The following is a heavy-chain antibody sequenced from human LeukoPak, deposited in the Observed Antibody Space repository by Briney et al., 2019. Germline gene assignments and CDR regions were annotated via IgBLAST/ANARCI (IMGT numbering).Heavy chain of an antibody. D-gene: IGHD2-15*01. J-gene: IGHJ3*02. CDR1: EFTFPMSW. CDR3: ARHRSGGSQDDAFDI. V-gene: IGHV3-7*01. CDR2: IKQDGSGK. Sequence: GGSLRLSCAAPEFTFPMSWMSWVRQAPGKGLEWVADIKQDGSGKYYVDSVKGRFTISRQNAKNSLFLQMNSLRAEDTAVYYCARHRSGGSQDDAFDIWGQGTLVTVSS.